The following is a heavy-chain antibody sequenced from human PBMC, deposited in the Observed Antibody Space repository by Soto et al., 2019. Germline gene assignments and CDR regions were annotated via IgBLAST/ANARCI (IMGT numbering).Heavy chain of an antibody. J-gene: IGHJ4*02. D-gene: IGHD3-16*01. Sequence: GGSLRLSCAASGFTFSTYAMHWVRQAPRKGLEYISAINNNGGSTFYADSVKGRFTISRDNSKNTLHLQMGNLTTEDMAIYYCAKAPQYADYADYWGQGTLVTVSS. CDR1: GFTFSTYA. CDR3: AKAPQYADYADY. V-gene: IGHV3-64*02. CDR2: INNNGGST.